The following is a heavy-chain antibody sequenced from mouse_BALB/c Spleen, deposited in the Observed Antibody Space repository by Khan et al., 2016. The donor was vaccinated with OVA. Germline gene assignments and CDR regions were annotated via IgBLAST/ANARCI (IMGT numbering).Heavy chain of an antibody. CDR1: GFSLTSYG. V-gene: IGHV2-2*02. Sequence: QVQLKQSGPGLVQPSQSLSITCTVSGFSLTSYGVHWVRQSPGKGLEWLGVIWSGGSTDYNAALISRLSISKDKSKSQVFFKMNSLQANDTAIYYCARIFIGTTDYAMDYWGQGTSVTVSS. D-gene: IGHD2-14*01. CDR3: ARIFIGTTDYAMDY. J-gene: IGHJ4*01. CDR2: IWSGGST.